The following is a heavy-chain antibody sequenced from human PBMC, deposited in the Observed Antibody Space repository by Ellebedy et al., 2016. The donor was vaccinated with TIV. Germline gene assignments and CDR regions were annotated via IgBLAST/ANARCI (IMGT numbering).Heavy chain of an antibody. CDR3: ARGLGSYWGY. D-gene: IGHD1-26*01. CDR1: GGSFSGYY. Sequence: SETLSLXXAVYGGSFSGYYWSWIRQPPGKGLEWIGEINHSGSTNYNPSLKSRVTISVDTSKNQFSLKLSSVTAADTAVYYCARGLGSYWGYWGQGTLVTVSS. J-gene: IGHJ4*02. CDR2: INHSGST. V-gene: IGHV4-34*01.